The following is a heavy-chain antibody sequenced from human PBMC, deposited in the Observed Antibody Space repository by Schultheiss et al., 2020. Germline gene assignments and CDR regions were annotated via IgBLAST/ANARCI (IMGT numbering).Heavy chain of an antibody. CDR2: ISGSGGST. J-gene: IGHJ4*02. Sequence: GGSLRLSCAASGFNFSTHGMNWVRQAPGKGLEWVSAISGSGGSTYYADSVKGRFTISRDNSKNTLYLQMNSLRAEDTAVYYCARENRDGYNPRAFDYWGQGTLVTVSS. CDR1: GFNFSTHG. V-gene: IGHV3-23*01. CDR3: ARENRDGYNPRAFDY. D-gene: IGHD5-24*01.